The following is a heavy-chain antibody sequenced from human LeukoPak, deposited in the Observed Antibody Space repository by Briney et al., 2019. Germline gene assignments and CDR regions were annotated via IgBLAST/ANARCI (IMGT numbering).Heavy chain of an antibody. V-gene: IGHV3-7*01. J-gene: IGHJ3*02. D-gene: IGHD3-22*01. Sequence: RPGGSLRLSCAASGFTFSSYWMSWVRQAPGKGLEWVANIKQDGSEKYYVDSVKGRFTISRDNAKNSLYLQMNSLRAEDTAVYYCARGYYDRSGYYLPAQAFDIWGQGTMVTVSS. CDR2: IKQDGSEK. CDR3: ARGYYDRSGYYLPAQAFDI. CDR1: GFTFSSYW.